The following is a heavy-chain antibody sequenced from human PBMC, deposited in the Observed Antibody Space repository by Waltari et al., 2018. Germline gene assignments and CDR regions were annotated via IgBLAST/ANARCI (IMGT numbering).Heavy chain of an antibody. V-gene: IGHV4-38-2*02. D-gene: IGHD1-26*01. CDR1: GYSISSGYC. Sequence: QVQLQESGPGLVKPSETLSLTCAVSGYSISSGYCWGWIRQPPGKGREGIVMIYQSGRRHYYPSRECRVTSSLATSKNQFSLRLSSVTAADTAVYYCARDWGSGSYSFGYWGQGILVTVSS. CDR3: ARDWGSGSYSFGY. CDR2: IYQSGRR. J-gene: IGHJ4*02.